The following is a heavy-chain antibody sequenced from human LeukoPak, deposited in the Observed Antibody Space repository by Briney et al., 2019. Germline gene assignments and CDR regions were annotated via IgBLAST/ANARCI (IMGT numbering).Heavy chain of an antibody. J-gene: IGHJ4*02. CDR3: ARDLRGGGGMVVTATPPGY. Sequence: PGGSLRLSCAASGFTFSSYSMNWVRQAPGKGLEWVSSISSNSSYIYYADSVKGRFTISRDNAKNSLYLQMNSLRAEDTAVYYCARDLRGGGGMVVTATPPGYWGQGTLVTVSS. V-gene: IGHV3-21*01. CDR2: ISSNSSYI. CDR1: GFTFSSYS. D-gene: IGHD2-15*01.